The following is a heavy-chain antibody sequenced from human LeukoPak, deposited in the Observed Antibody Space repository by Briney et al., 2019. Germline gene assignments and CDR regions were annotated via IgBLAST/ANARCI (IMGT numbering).Heavy chain of an antibody. Sequence: ASLKVSCKASGYTFTDYSLHWMRQAPGQGLEWMVWINPNSGDTNFAQKFQGRVTMTRDTSISTAYMELSRLRSDDTAVYYCARDGTLGDGYNYYGMDVWGQGTTVTVSS. CDR1: GYTFTDYS. V-gene: IGHV1-2*02. D-gene: IGHD5-24*01. J-gene: IGHJ6*02. CDR3: ARDGTLGDGYNYYGMDV. CDR2: INPNSGDT.